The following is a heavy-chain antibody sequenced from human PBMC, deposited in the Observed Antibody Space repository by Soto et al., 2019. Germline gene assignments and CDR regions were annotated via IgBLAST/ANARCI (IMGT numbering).Heavy chain of an antibody. Sequence: PGGSLRLSCAASGFTFSNYAMNWVRQAPGKGLEWVSVISSGGSTYYADSVKGRFTISRDNSKNTLYLQMNSLRAEDTAVYYCARDRTGHLDYWGPGTLVTVSS. CDR2: ISSGGST. V-gene: IGHV3-23*01. D-gene: IGHD1-1*01. CDR3: ARDRTGHLDY. J-gene: IGHJ4*02. CDR1: GFTFSNYA.